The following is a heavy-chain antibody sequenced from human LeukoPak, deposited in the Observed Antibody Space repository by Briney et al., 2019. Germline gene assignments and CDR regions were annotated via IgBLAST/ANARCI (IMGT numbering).Heavy chain of an antibody. V-gene: IGHV5-51*01. D-gene: IGHD3-22*01. J-gene: IGHJ3*02. CDR1: GYSFTNYW. Sequence: GESLKISCKDSGYSFTNYWIGWVRQMPGKGLEWMAIIYLGDSDTRNSPSFQGQVTISADKSINTAYLQWSSLKASDTAMYYCTRLTEQYYDSSVFPPGTFDIWGQGTMVTVSS. CDR2: IYLGDSDT. CDR3: TRLTEQYYDSSVFPPGTFDI.